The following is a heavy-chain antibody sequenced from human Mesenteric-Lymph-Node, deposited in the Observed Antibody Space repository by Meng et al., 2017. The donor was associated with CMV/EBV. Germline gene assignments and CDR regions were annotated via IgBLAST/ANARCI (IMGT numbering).Heavy chain of an antibody. CDR1: GGSFSGYY. J-gene: IGHJ4*02. Sequence: SETLSLTCAVYGGSFSGYYWSWIRQPPGKGLEWIGEINHSGSTNYNPSLKSRVTISVDTSKNQFSLKLSSVTAADTAVYYCARGSRRCSSTSCYAYYFDYWGQGTLVTVSS. CDR2: INHSGST. D-gene: IGHD2-2*01. CDR3: ARGSRRCSSTSCYAYYFDY. V-gene: IGHV4-34*01.